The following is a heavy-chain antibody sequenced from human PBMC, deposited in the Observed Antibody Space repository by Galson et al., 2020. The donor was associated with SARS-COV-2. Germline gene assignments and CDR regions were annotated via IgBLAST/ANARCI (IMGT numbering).Heavy chain of an antibody. CDR2: INGGGSNT. V-gene: IGHV3-23*01. CDR1: GFTFSSYA. J-gene: IGHJ3*02. CDR3: TKHSSDGRTDEI. Sequence: GGSLRLSCAASGFTFSSYAMTWVRQAPEKGLEWVSAINGGGSNTYYADSVKGRFTISRDNSRNTLYLQMNNLRAEDTAVYYCTKHSSDGRTDEIWGQGTMVTVSS. D-gene: IGHD2-8*02.